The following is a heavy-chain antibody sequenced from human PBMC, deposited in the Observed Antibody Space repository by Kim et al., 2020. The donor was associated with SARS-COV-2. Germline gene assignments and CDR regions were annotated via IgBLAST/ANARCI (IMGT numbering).Heavy chain of an antibody. Sequence: VKGRFTISRDNAKNTMYLPMNSLRAEDTAVYYWAKFNPSSPRYGDYEDYWGQGTLVTVSS. J-gene: IGHJ4*02. D-gene: IGHD4-17*01. V-gene: IGHV3-23*01. CDR3: AKFNPSSPRYGDYEDY.